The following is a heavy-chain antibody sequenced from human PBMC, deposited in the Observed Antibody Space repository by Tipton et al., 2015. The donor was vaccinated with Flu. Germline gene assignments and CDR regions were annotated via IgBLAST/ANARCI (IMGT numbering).Heavy chain of an antibody. D-gene: IGHD2-21*01. CDR3: ARQIGGGDCY. Sequence: SLRLSCAASGFTFSTYWMSWVRQAPGKGLEWVANIKQDGSVKYYVDSVKGRFTISRDNAKNSLYLQMSSLRADDTAVYYCARQIGGGDCYWGQGALVTVSS. J-gene: IGHJ4*02. CDR1: GFTFSTYW. CDR2: IKQDGSVK. V-gene: IGHV3-7*03.